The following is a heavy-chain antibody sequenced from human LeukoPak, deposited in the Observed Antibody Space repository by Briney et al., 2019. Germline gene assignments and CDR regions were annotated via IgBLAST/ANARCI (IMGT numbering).Heavy chain of an antibody. CDR2: INPNSGGT. CDR1: GYTFTSSY. V-gene: IGHV1-2*02. Sequence: ASVKVSCKASGYTFTSSYMHWVRQAPGQGLEWMGWINPNSGGTNYAQKFQGRVTMTRDTSISTAYMELSRLRSDDTAVYYCARVEMATFKWWIDYWGQGTLVTVSS. D-gene: IGHD5-24*01. J-gene: IGHJ4*02. CDR3: ARVEMATFKWWIDY.